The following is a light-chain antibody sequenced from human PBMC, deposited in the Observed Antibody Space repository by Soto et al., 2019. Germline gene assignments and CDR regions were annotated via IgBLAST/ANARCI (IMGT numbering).Light chain of an antibody. J-gene: IGKJ1*01. CDR3: LQDYNYPRT. CDR1: QAIGTD. V-gene: IGKV1-6*01. Sequence: AIQITKSPSSLSASVGDRVTITCRASQAIGTDLGWYHQKPGKAPNLLIYAASSLQTGVPSRFRGSGSGTDFTLTISSLQPEDFATYYCLQDYNYPRTFGQGTKVDIK. CDR2: AAS.